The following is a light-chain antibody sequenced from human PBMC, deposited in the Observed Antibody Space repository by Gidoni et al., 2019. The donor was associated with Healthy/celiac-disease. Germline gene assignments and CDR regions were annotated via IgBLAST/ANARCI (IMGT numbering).Light chain of an antibody. CDR2: EGS. CDR3: CSYAGSYV. Sequence: QSVLTPPVSVSGSPGQSITISCTGTSSDVGSYNLVSWYQQHPGKAPKLMIYEGSKRPSGVSNRFSGSKSGNTASLTISGLQAEDEADYYCCSYAGSYVFGTGTKVTVL. CDR1: SSDVGSYNL. V-gene: IGLV2-23*01. J-gene: IGLJ1*01.